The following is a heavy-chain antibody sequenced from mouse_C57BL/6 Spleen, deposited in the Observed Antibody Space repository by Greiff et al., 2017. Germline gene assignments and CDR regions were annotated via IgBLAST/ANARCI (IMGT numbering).Heavy chain of an antibody. CDR2: INPNNGGT. J-gene: IGHJ1*03. Sequence: EVQLQQSGPELVKPGASVKISCKASGYTFTDYYMNWVKQSPGKSLEWIGDINPNNGGTSSNQKFKGKATLTVDKSSSTAYMELLSLTSGDSAVYYGAIYDDDVGYFDVWGTGTTVTVSS. CDR1: GYTFTDYY. D-gene: IGHD2-4*01. V-gene: IGHV1-26*01. CDR3: AIYDDDVGYFDV.